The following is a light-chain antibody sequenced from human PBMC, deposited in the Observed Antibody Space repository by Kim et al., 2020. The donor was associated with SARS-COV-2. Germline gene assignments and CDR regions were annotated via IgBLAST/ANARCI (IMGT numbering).Light chain of an antibody. V-gene: IGKV1-8*01. CDR3: QQYYSYPPNT. CDR1: QGISSY. J-gene: IGKJ2*01. CDR2: VAS. Sequence: ASTGDRVTITCRASQGISSYLAWYQQKPGKAPKLLIYVASTLQSGVPSRFSGSGSGTDFTLTISCLQSEDFATYYCQQYYSYPPNTFGQGTKLEI.